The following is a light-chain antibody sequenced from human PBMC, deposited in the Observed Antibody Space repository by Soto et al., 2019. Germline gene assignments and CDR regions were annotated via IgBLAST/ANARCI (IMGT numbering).Light chain of an antibody. Sequence: QSALTQPASVSGSPGQSITFSCTGTSSDVGGYNYVSWYQQHPGKAPKLMIYDVTNRPSGVSNRFSGSKSGNTASLTISGLQAEDEADYYCSSYTNGGTYVFGTGTKLTVL. CDR3: SSYTNGGTYV. V-gene: IGLV2-14*03. CDR2: DVT. CDR1: SSDVGGYNY. J-gene: IGLJ1*01.